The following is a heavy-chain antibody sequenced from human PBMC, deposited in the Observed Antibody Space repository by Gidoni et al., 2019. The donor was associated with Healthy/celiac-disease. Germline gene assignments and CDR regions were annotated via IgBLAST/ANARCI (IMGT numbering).Heavy chain of an antibody. Sequence: QVQLVQSGAEVKKPGASVKVSCKASGYTFTSYAMHWVRQAPGQRLEWMGWINAGNGNTKYSQKFQGRVTITRDTSASTAYMELSSLRSEDTAVYYCARELSIAVALSWFDPWGQGTLVTVSS. CDR1: GYTFTSYA. CDR2: INAGNGNT. J-gene: IGHJ5*02. D-gene: IGHD6-19*01. V-gene: IGHV1-3*01. CDR3: ARELSIAVALSWFDP.